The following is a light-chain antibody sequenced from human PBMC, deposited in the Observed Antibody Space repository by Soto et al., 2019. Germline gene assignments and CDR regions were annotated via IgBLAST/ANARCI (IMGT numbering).Light chain of an antibody. CDR1: QTISRW. J-gene: IGKJ1*01. CDR2: DAS. V-gene: IGKV1-5*01. Sequence: DIQLTQTPSTLSASVGDEVTITCRASQTISRWLAWYQQKPGKAPKLLIYDASTLESGVSSRFSGTGSETECTLTITDLQADDLATYFCHQYKTYSTFGQGTKVDIK. CDR3: HQYKTYST.